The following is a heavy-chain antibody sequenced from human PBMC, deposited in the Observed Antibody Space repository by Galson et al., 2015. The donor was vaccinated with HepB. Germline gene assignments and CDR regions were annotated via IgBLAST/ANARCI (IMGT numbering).Heavy chain of an antibody. Sequence: SETLSLTCTVSGGSISSNNYFWGWIRQPPGKGLEWIASIYHSGSTYYNPSLKSRVTISVDTSKNQFSLQLGSVTTADTAMYYCARRRQYSGYDYDSWGQGTLVTVSS. J-gene: IGHJ4*02. CDR3: ARRRQYSGYDYDS. D-gene: IGHD5-12*01. CDR1: GGSISSNNYF. V-gene: IGHV4-39*01. CDR2: IYHSGST.